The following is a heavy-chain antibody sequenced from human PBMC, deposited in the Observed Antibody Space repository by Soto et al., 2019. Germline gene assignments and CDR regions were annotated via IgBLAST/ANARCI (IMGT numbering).Heavy chain of an antibody. CDR3: ARYSGRYFDH. CDR1: GGSISSGGYS. J-gene: IGHJ4*02. Sequence: QLQLQESGSGLVKPSQTLSLTCAVSGGSISSGGYSWSWIRQPPGKGLEWIGYIYHIASTYYNPSLKSRVTLSVDRSKNQISLNLTSVTAADTAVYYCARYSGRYFDHWGQGTLVTVSS. CDR2: IYHIAST. V-gene: IGHV4-30-2*01. D-gene: IGHD1-26*01.